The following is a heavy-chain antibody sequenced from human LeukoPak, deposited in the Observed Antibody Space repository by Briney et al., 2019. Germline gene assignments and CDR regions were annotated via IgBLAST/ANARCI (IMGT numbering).Heavy chain of an antibody. CDR2: IXPXXGDX. CDR1: AYTFTGYY. Sequence: ASVKVSCKASAYTFTGYYIHWLRQAPGQGLEWMGCIXPXXGDXDYGXKFQGRXTMTRDTSISTAYMDLNRLISDDTAMYYCARDLTXXXXSRPGYWGQGTXXIVSS. CDR3: ARDLTXXXXSRPGY. J-gene: IGHJ4*02. V-gene: IGHV1-2*02.